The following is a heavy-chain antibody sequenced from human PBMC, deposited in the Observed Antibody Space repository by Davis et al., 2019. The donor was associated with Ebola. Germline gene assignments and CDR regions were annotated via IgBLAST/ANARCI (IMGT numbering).Heavy chain of an antibody. V-gene: IGHV1-18*01. CDR1: GYTFTSYG. J-gene: IGHJ4*02. CDR3: ARDNHYDFWSGYLPLAVDY. D-gene: IGHD3-3*01. CDR2: ISAYNGNT. Sequence: ASVKVSCRASGYTFTSYGISWVRQAPGQGLEWMGWISAYNGNTNYAQKLQGRVTMTTDTSTSTAYMELRSLRSDDTAVYYCARDNHYDFWSGYLPLAVDYWGQGTLVTVSS.